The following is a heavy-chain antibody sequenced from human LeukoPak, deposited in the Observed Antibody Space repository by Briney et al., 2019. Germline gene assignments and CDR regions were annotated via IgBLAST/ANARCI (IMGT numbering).Heavy chain of an antibody. D-gene: IGHD4-23*01. J-gene: IGHJ4*02. CDR3: AADRGGNSDLRY. V-gene: IGHV1-58*02. Sequence: GTSVKVSCKASGFTFTSSAMQWVRQARGQRLEWIGWIVVCSGNTNYAQKFQERVTITRDMSTSTAYMELSSLRSEGTAVYYCAADRGGNSDLRYWGQGTLVTVSS. CDR1: GFTFTSSA. CDR2: IVVCSGNT.